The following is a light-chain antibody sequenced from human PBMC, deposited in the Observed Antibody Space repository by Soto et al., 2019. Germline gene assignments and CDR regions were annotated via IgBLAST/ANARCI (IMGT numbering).Light chain of an antibody. CDR3: QSSDNSQSHVV. J-gene: IGLJ2*01. Sequence: QSVLTQPPSVSGAPGQRVTIPCTGSSSNIGSFYDVHWYQQLPGTVPKLLIYGDNNRPSGVPDRFSGSKSGTSASLAITGLQPEDEADYYCQSSDNSQSHVVFGGGTKLTVL. CDR2: GDN. CDR1: SSNIGSFYD. V-gene: IGLV1-40*01.